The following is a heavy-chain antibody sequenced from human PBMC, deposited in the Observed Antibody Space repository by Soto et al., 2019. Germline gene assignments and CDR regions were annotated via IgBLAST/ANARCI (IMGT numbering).Heavy chain of an antibody. J-gene: IGHJ6*03. CDR3: ARDLSGFWSGYGDYYYYYMDV. CDR2: ISAYNGNT. CDR1: GYTFTRYG. Sequence: ASVQGSCKASGYTFTRYGISWVRQAPGQGLEWMGWISAYNGNTNYAQKLQGRVTMTTDTSTSTAYMELRSLRSDDTAVYYCARDLSGFWSGYGDYYYYYMDVWGKGTPVTVSS. D-gene: IGHD3-3*01. V-gene: IGHV1-18*01.